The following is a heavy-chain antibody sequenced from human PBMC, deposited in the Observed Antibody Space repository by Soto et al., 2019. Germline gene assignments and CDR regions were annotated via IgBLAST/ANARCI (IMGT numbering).Heavy chain of an antibody. V-gene: IGHV3-74*01. CDR2: IKSDGSGT. CDR3: ARGDGDYYDGNGYLGRH. CDR1: GFTFSSYW. Sequence: EMQLVESGGGLVQPGGSLTLSCAASGFTFSSYWMHWVRQAPGKGLVWVARIKSDGSGTIYADSVKGRLTISRDNARNTLYLQMNSLRAEDTAVYFCARGDGDYYDGNGYLGRHWGQGTLVTVSS. D-gene: IGHD3-22*01. J-gene: IGHJ4*02.